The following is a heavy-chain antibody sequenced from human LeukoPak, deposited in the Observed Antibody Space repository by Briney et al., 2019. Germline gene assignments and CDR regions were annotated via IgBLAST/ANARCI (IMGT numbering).Heavy chain of an antibody. Sequence: PSETLSLTCAVYGGSFSGYYWSWIRQPPGKGLEWIGEINHSGSTNYNPSVKSRVTISVDTSKKQFSLKVTSLTAADTAVYFCARHAPVSPPIRAFDSWGRGTPVTVSS. CDR1: GGSFSGYY. J-gene: IGHJ4*02. CDR3: ARHAPVSPPIRAFDS. D-gene: IGHD3-3*02. CDR2: INHSGST. V-gene: IGHV4-34*01.